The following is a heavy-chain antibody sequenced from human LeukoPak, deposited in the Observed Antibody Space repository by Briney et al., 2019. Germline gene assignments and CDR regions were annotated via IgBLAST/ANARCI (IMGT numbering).Heavy chain of an antibody. Sequence: EASVKVSCEASGDTFSRYAISGVRQASGKGLEWVGRNIPIFGTANYAQKFQGRVTITTDESTSTAYMELSSLRSEDTAVYYCARDPVSWAPNTATTFNWFDPWGQGTLVTVSS. CDR3: ARDPVSWAPNTATTFNWFDP. CDR1: GDTFSRYA. CDR2: NIPIFGTA. V-gene: IGHV1-69*05. J-gene: IGHJ5*02. D-gene: IGHD4-11*01.